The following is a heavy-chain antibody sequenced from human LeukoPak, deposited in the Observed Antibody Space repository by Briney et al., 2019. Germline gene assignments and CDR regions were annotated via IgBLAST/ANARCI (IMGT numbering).Heavy chain of an antibody. Sequence: PSETLSLTCTVSSGSIDSSSYYWGWIRQPPGKGLEWIGSIYYSGSTYYNPSLKSRVTISVDTSKNQFSLKLSSVTAADTAVYYCARLRGYTSSARGYVEYWGQGTLVTVSS. CDR3: ARLRGYTSSARGYVEY. J-gene: IGHJ4*02. V-gene: IGHV4-39*01. D-gene: IGHD6-13*01. CDR1: SGSIDSSSYY. CDR2: IYYSGST.